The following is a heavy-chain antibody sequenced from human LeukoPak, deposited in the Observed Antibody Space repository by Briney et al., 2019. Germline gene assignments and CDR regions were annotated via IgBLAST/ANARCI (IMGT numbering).Heavy chain of an antibody. CDR2: IRYDGSNK. J-gene: IGHJ4*02. CDR1: GFTSSSYG. V-gene: IGHV3-30*02. CDR3: AKDSGHYFDY. Sequence: QPGGSLRLSCAASGFTSSSYGMHWVRQAPGKGLGWVAFIRYDGSNKYYADSVKGRFTISRDNSKNTLYLQMNSLRAEDTAVYYCAKDSGHYFDYWGQGTLVTVSS. D-gene: IGHD3-10*01.